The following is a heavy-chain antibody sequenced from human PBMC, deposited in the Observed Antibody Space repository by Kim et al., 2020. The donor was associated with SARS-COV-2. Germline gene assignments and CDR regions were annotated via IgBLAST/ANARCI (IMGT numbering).Heavy chain of an antibody. J-gene: IGHJ3*02. D-gene: IGHD4-17*01. CDR3: ARLYGASGKNAFDI. Sequence: ADSGKDRFTISRDNAKNTLYLQMNRLRAEDTAVYYCARLYGASGKNAFDIWGQGTMVTVSS. V-gene: IGHV3-74*01.